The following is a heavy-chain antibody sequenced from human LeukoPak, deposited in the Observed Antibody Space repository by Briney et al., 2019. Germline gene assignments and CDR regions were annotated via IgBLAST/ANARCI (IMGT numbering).Heavy chain of an antibody. Sequence: SETLSLTCTVSGGSVSSGSYYWSWIRQPPGKGLEWIGYIYYSGSTNYNPSLKSRVTISVDTSKNQFSLKLSSVTAADTAVYYCARAQDYGDYIYYYGMDVWGQGTTVTVSS. CDR2: IYYSGST. CDR1: GGSVSSGSYY. CDR3: ARAQDYGDYIYYYGMDV. D-gene: IGHD4-17*01. V-gene: IGHV4-61*01. J-gene: IGHJ6*02.